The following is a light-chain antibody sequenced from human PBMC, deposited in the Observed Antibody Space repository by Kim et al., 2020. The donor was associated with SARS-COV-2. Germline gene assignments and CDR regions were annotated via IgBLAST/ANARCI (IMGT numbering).Light chain of an antibody. CDR1: KVGDQN. V-gene: IGLV3-1*01. CDR3: QAWDSSTYV. J-gene: IGLJ1*01. Sequence: VAPGRTASITCAGEKVGDQNACWYQQKPGQSPVLVIYQDSKRPSGIPERFSGSNSGNTATLTISGTQAMDEADYYCQAWDSSTYVFGTGTKVTVL. CDR2: QDS.